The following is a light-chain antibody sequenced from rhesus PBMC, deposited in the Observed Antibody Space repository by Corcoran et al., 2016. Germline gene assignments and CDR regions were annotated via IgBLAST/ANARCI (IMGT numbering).Light chain of an antibody. Sequence: QAAPTQSPSVTGYPGQLVTISCTGTSSDIGCYNRFSWYQQHPGKAPKLMIYEVIKRPSGVSDRFPGSKYGNTASLTISGLQGEDEADYYCSSYASSITYIFGAGTRLTVL. CDR2: EVI. CDR1: SSDIGCYNR. V-gene: IGLV2-13*03. J-gene: IGLJ1*01. CDR3: SSYASSITYI.